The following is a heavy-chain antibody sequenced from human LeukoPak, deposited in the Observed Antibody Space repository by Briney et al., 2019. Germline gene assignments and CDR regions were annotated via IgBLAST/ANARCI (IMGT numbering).Heavy chain of an antibody. D-gene: IGHD3-22*01. Sequence: SETLCLTCTVSGGTISSYYWSWIRQPPGKGLERIGYIYYSGSTNYNPSLKSRVTISVDTSKNQLSLKLSTVTAADTAVYYCARENRGGGYDSSLVWFDPWGQGTLVTVSS. CDR1: GGTISSYY. V-gene: IGHV4-59*12. J-gene: IGHJ5*02. CDR2: IYYSGST. CDR3: ARENRGGGYDSSLVWFDP.